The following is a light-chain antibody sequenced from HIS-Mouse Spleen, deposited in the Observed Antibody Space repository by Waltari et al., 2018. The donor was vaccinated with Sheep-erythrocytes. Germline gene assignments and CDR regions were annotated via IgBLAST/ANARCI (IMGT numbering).Light chain of an antibody. CDR1: SSDVGVYTY. V-gene: IGLV2-8*01. CDR2: EVS. CDR3: SSYAGSNNWV. J-gene: IGLJ3*02. Sequence: QSALPKPPSASGPLGRSFTIPCPGTSSDVGVYTYVTWYQQHPGKAPKLMINEVSKRPSGVPDRFSGSKSGNTASLTVAGLQAEDEADYYCSSYAGSNNWVFGGGTKLTVL.